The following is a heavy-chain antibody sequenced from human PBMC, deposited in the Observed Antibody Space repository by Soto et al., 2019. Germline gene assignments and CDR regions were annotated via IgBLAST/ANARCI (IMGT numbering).Heavy chain of an antibody. CDR2: ISYDGSNK. J-gene: IGHJ6*03. V-gene: IGHV3-30*18. CDR3: AKVGSESYYNGFYYYYYMDV. Sequence: QVQLVESGGGVVQPGRSLRLSCAASGFTFNNYGMHWVRQAPGKGLERVAVISYDGSNKYYGDSVKGRFTISRDNSKNTLYLQMNSLRAEDTAVYYCAKVGSESYYNGFYYYYYMDVWGKGTTVTVSS. CDR1: GFTFNNYG. D-gene: IGHD3-10*01.